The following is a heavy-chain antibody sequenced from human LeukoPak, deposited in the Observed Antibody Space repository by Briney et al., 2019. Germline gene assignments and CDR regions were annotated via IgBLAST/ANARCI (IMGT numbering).Heavy chain of an antibody. D-gene: IGHD1-26*01. V-gene: IGHV3-21*01. CDR1: GFTFSSYS. CDR3: ARPSAEWELNYYYYMDV. J-gene: IGHJ6*03. Sequence: GGSLRLSCAASGFTFSSYSMNWVRQAPGKGLEWVSSISSSSSYIYYADSVKGRFTISRDNAKNSLYLQMNSLRAEDTAVYYCARPSAEWELNYYYYMDVWGKGTTVTVSS. CDR2: ISSSSSYI.